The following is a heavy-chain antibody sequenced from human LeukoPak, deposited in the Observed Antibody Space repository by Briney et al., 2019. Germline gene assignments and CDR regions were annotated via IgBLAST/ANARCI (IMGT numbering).Heavy chain of an antibody. CDR1: GGSFSGYY. CDR3: ARRKKYYDIWNGMDV. V-gene: IGHV4-34*01. Sequence: SETLSLTCAVYGGSFSGYYWSWIRQPPGKGLEWIGEINHSGSTNYNPSLKSRVTISVDTSKSQFSLKLSSVTAADTAVYYCARRKKYYDIWNGMDVWGQGTTVTVSS. D-gene: IGHD3-3*01. CDR2: INHSGST. J-gene: IGHJ6*02.